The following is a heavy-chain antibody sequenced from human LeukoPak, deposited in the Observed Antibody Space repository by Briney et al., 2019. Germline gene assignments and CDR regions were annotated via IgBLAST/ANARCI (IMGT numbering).Heavy chain of an antibody. CDR1: GFTFSAYS. J-gene: IGHJ4*02. D-gene: IGHD1-26*01. V-gene: IGHV3-21*04. CDR2: ISSSSSYI. Sequence: GGSLRLSCAASGFTFSAYSMNWVRQAPGKGLEWVSSISSSSSYIYYADSVKGRFTISRDNAKNSLYLQMNSLRAEDTAVYYCARDAPPDSGSYWGSFNYWGRGTLVTVSS. CDR3: ARDAPPDSGSYWGSFNY.